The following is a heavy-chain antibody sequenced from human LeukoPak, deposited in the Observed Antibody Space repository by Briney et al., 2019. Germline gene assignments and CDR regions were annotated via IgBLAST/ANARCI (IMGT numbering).Heavy chain of an antibody. Sequence: GGSLRLSCAASGFTFSMYWMYWVRQVPGTGLVWVSRILRDVSSRSYEDSVKGRFTISRDNAENTLYLEMNSLRADDTAVYYCARGSNGWSGIDYWGQGTLVTVSS. D-gene: IGHD6-13*01. CDR2: ILRDVSSR. CDR3: ARGSNGWSGIDY. J-gene: IGHJ4*02. V-gene: IGHV3-74*01. CDR1: GFTFSMYW.